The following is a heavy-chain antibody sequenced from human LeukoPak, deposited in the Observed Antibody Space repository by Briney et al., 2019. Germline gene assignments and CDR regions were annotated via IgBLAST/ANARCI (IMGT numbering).Heavy chain of an antibody. CDR3: AKDPILERLYKNYGMDV. D-gene: IGHD1-1*01. CDR2: ISGSGDST. V-gene: IGHV3-23*01. Sequence: GGSLRLSCAASGLTFSNYAMSWVRQAPGRGLDWVSPISGSGDSTYYADSVKGRFTISRDNSKNTLYLEMNSLRAEDTAVYYCAKDPILERLYKNYGMDVWGQGTTVTVSS. J-gene: IGHJ6*02. CDR1: GLTFSNYA.